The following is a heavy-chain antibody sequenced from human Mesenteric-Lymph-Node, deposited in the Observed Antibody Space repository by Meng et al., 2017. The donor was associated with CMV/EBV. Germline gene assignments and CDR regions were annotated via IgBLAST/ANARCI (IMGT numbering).Heavy chain of an antibody. J-gene: IGHJ6*02. CDR2: IDPSDSFT. Sequence: ISWVRQMPGKGLEWMGRIDPSDSFTKYSPSFQGHVTISADKSISTAYLQWSSLKASDSAMYYCATINISLVPAGMPEVYNSYYAMDVWGQGTTVTVSS. D-gene: IGHD2-2*01. V-gene: IGHV5-10-1*01. CDR3: ATINISLVPAGMPEVYNSYYAMDV.